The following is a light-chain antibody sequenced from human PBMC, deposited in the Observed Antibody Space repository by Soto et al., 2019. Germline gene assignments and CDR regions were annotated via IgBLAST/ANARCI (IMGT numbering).Light chain of an antibody. CDR3: QQYGTSPLT. V-gene: IGKV3-20*01. CDR1: QSVRSNS. J-gene: IGKJ4*01. CDR2: GAS. Sequence: PGESATLSCTASQSVRSNSLAWYQQKPGQAPRLLMFGASGRATGTPPRCSGRGSGTDFTLTISRLEHEDFAVYYCQQYGTSPLTFGGGTKVDI.